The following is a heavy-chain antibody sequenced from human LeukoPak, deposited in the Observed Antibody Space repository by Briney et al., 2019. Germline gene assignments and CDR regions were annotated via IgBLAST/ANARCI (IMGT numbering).Heavy chain of an antibody. CDR3: ARSYENFWPANNDY. D-gene: IGHD3-3*02. CDR1: GYTFTSYG. CDR2: ISAYNGNT. J-gene: IGHJ4*02. V-gene: IGHV1-18*01. Sequence: ASVKVSCKASGYTFTSYGISWVRQAPGQGLEWRGWISAYNGNTNYAQKLHGRVTMTTATSTSTAYMELRSVRSDDTAVYYCARSYENFWPANNDYWGQGTPVTVSS.